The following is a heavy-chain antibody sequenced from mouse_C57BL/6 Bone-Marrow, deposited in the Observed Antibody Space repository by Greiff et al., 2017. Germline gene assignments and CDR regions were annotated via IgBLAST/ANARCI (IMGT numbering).Heavy chain of an antibody. J-gene: IGHJ2*01. CDR2: IYPRDGST. CDR1: GYTFTSYD. D-gene: IGHD1-1*01. CDR3: ARWGYYYGRGYYFDY. Sequence: QVQLQQSGPELVKPGASVKLSCKASGYTFTSYDINWVKQRPGQGLEWIGWIYPRDGSTKYNEKFKGKATLTVDTSSSTAYMQLHSLTSEDSAVYFCARWGYYYGRGYYFDYWGQGTTLTVSS. V-gene: IGHV1-85*01.